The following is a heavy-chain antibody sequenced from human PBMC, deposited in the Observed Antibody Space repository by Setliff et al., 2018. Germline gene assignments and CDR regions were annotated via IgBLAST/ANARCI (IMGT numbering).Heavy chain of an antibody. CDR3: ARMSGFQYMDV. D-gene: IGHD3-3*01. CDR1: DDSISSRHYH. CDR2: IYTGWST. V-gene: IGHV4-61*09. Sequence: PSETLSLTCTVSDDSISSRHYHWSWIRQPAGKGLEWLGQIYTGWSTNYNPSLKGRATLSIDASKRQFSLKLTSVTAADTAVYYCARMSGFQYMDVWGKGTTVTVSS. J-gene: IGHJ6*03.